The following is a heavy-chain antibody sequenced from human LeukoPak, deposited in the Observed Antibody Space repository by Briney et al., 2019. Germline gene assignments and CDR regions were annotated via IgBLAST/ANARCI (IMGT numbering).Heavy chain of an antibody. J-gene: IGHJ6*03. CDR2: IIPIFGTA. CDR1: GGTFSSYA. CDR3: ARDPLERNWSGYQYYYMDV. D-gene: IGHD3-3*01. V-gene: IGHV1-69*13. Sequence: SVKVSCKASGGTFSSYAISGVRQAPGQGLEWMGGIIPIFGTANYAQKFQGRATITADESTSTAYMELSSLRSEDTAVYYCARDPLERNWSGYQYYYMDVWGKGTTVTVSS.